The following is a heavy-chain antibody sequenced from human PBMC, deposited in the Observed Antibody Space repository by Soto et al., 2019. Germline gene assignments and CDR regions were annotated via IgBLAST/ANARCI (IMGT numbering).Heavy chain of an antibody. V-gene: IGHV3-21*01. D-gene: IGHD6-25*01. Sequence: GGSLRLSCAASGFTFRTYSMNWVRQVPGKGLEWVSAISSTSTYIFYADSVKGRFTISRDNAKNSLYLQMNSLRAEDTAVYFCARDLGVTATGPSLDYWGQGTQVTVSS. J-gene: IGHJ4*02. CDR1: GFTFRTYS. CDR2: ISSTSTYI. CDR3: ARDLGVTATGPSLDY.